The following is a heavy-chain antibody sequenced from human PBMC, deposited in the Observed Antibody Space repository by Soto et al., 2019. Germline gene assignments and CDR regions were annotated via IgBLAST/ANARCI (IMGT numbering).Heavy chain of an antibody. J-gene: IGHJ4*02. Sequence: GGSLRLSCASSGFTFSRYSINWVRQAPVKGLEWVSSISSSPTYIYYADSVKGRFTISIDNAKNSLYLQMNSLRAEDTAVYYCARDRDGYNSPFALNYWGRGTLVTVSS. D-gene: IGHD5-12*01. V-gene: IGHV3-21*01. CDR1: GFTFSRYS. CDR2: ISSSPTYI. CDR3: ARDRDGYNSPFALNY.